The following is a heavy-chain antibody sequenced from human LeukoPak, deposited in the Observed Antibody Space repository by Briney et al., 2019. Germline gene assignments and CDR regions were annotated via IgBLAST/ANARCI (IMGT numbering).Heavy chain of an antibody. D-gene: IGHD2-21*01. J-gene: IGHJ4*02. CDR1: GFTFSSYW. CDR2: INTDGRST. V-gene: IGHV3-74*01. CDR3: VRDVWGDRDSYFDY. Sequence: GGSLRLSRAASGFTFSSYWMHWVRQAPEKGLVWVSRINTDGRSTSYVDSMKGRFTMSRDNAKNTLYLQMNSLRAEDTAIYYCVRDVWGDRDSYFDYWGQGTLVTVSS.